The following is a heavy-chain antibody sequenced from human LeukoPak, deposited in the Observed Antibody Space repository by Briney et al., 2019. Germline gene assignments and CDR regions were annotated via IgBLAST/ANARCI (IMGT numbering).Heavy chain of an antibody. CDR1: GFTFSNYW. D-gene: IGHD3-9*01. CDR3: VRDWDHFDFDS. J-gene: IGHJ5*01. V-gene: IGHV3-74*01. Sequence: GGSLRLSCAASGFTFSNYWMHWVRQAPGKGLVWVSRIKGDGRHTIYADSVKGRFTISRDNAKNTLYLQMKSLRAEDTAVYYCVRDWDHFDFDSWGLGTLVTVSS. CDR2: IKGDGRHT.